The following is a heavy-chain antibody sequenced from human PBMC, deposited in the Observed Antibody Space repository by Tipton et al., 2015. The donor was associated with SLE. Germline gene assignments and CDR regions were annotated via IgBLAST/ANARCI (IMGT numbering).Heavy chain of an antibody. CDR2: IYSGGST. D-gene: IGHD3-3*01. V-gene: IGHV3-53*05. Sequence: SLRLSCAASGFTVSSNYMSWVRQAPGKGLEWVSVIYSGGSTYYADSVKGRFTISRDNSKNTLYLQMNSLRAEDTAVYYCAKDRATYYDFWSGPGMDVWGQGTTVTVSS. CDR1: GFTVSSNY. CDR3: AKDRATYYDFWSGPGMDV. J-gene: IGHJ6*02.